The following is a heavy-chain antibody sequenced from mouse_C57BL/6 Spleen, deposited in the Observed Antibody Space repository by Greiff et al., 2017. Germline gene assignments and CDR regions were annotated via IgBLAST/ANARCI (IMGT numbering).Heavy chain of an antibody. Sequence: EVQLQQPGAELVMPGASVKLSCKASGYSFTDYNMNWVKQSNGKSLEWIGVINPNYGTTSYNQKFKGKATLTVDQSSSTAYMQLNSLTSEDSAVYYCARLDGTRFDYWGQGTTLTVSS. D-gene: IGHD4-1*01. V-gene: IGHV1-39*01. CDR3: ARLDGTRFDY. J-gene: IGHJ2*01. CDR2: INPNYGTT. CDR1: GYSFTDYN.